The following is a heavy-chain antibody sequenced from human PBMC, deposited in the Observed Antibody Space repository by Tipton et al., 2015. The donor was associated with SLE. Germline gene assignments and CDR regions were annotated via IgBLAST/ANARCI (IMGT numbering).Heavy chain of an antibody. J-gene: IGHJ4*02. CDR2: IYSGGST. CDR1: GFTVSSNY. V-gene: IGHV3-66*04. CDR3: ARQDFWNDPFDY. D-gene: IGHD1-1*01. Sequence: SLRLSCAASGFTVSSNYMSWVRQAPGKGLEWVSVIYSGGSTYYADSVKGRFTISRDNSKNTLYLQMNSLRAEDTAVYYCARQDFWNDPFDYWGRGTLVTVSS.